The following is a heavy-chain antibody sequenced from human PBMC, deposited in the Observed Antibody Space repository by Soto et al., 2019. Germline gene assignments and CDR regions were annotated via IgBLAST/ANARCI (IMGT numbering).Heavy chain of an antibody. Sequence: RASVKVSCKASGYTFTSYAMHWVRQAPGQRLEWMGWINAGNGNTKYSQKFQGRVTITRDTSASTAYMELSSLRSEDTAVYYCARSLQIVPAAIAYWGQGTLVTVSS. V-gene: IGHV1-3*01. CDR2: INAGNGNT. CDR3: ARSLQIVPAAIAY. CDR1: GYTFTSYA. D-gene: IGHD2-2*02. J-gene: IGHJ4*02.